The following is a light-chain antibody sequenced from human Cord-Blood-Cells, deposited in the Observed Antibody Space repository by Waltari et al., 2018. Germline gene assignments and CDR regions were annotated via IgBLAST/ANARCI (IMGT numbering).Light chain of an antibody. J-gene: IGLJ3*02. CDR3: SSYTSSSTPWV. V-gene: IGLV2-14*01. CDR2: DVS. Sequence: QPARPQPASVSGSPGQSFTTSCTGPSSDVGGYNYVSWYQQHPGNAPKPMIYDVSNRPSGVSNRFSGSKSGNTASLTISGLQAEDEADYYCSSYTSSSTPWVFGGGTKLTVL. CDR1: SSDVGGYNY.